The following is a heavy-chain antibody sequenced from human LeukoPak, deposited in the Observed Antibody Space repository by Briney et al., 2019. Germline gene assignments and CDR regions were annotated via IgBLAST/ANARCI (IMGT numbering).Heavy chain of an antibody. CDR1: GFTFSSYA. J-gene: IGHJ4*02. Sequence: GRSLRLSCAASGFTFSSYAMHWVRQAPGKGLEWVAVISYDGSNKYYADSVKGRFTVSRDNSKNTLYLQMNSLRAEDTAVYYCARDFDYWGQGTLVTVSS. CDR2: ISYDGSNK. CDR3: ARDFDY. V-gene: IGHV3-30-3*01.